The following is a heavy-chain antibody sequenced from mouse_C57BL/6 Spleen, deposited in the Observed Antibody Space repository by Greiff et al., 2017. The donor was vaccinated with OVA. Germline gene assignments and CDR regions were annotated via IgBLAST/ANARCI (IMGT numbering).Heavy chain of an antibody. V-gene: IGHV1-42*01. CDR2: INPSTGGT. CDR1: GYSFTGYY. Sequence: VQLKESGPELVKPGASVKISCKASGYSFTGYYMNWVKQSPEKSLEWIGEINPSTGGTTYNQKFKAKATLTVDKSSSTAYMQLKSLTSEDSAVYYCASNLYYFDYWGQGTTLTVSS. CDR3: ASNLYYFDY. J-gene: IGHJ2*01.